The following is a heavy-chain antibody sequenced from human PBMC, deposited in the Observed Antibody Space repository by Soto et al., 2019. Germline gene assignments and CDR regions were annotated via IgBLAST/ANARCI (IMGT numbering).Heavy chain of an antibody. CDR2: IYYSGST. CDR3: ARGGGNWDPVAY. V-gene: IGHV4-59*01. J-gene: IGHJ4*02. Sequence: QVQLQESGPGLVKPSETLSLTCTVSGGSINSYYWSWIRQPPGKRLEWIGYIYYSGSTSYNPSLESRVTISVDTSKNQFYLRLSSVTAADTAVYYCARGGGNWDPVAYWGQGTLVTVSS. D-gene: IGHD7-27*01. CDR1: GGSINSYY.